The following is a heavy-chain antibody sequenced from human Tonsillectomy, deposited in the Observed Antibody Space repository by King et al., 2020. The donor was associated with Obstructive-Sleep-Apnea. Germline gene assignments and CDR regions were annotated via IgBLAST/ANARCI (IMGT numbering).Heavy chain of an antibody. D-gene: IGHD3-3*01. CDR2: ISYDGSNK. CDR3: ARQRASGHEVYYFDY. CDR1: GFTFSSYA. J-gene: IGHJ4*02. Sequence: VQLVESGGGVVQPGRSLRLSCAASGFTFSSYAMHWVRQAPGKGLEWVAVISYDGSNKYYADSVKGRFTISRDNSKNTLYLQMNSLRAEDTAVYYCARQRASGHEVYYFDYWGQGTLVTVSS. V-gene: IGHV3-30*04.